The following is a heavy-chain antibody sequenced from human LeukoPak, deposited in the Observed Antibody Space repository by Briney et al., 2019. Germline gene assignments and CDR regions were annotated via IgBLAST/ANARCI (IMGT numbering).Heavy chain of an antibody. CDR3: ARDHSVAVAGRYYYYYGMDV. Sequence: GRSLRLSCAASGFTFSSYGMHWVRQAPGKGLEWVAVIWYDGSNKYYADSVKGRFTISRDNSKNTLYLQMNSLRAEDTAVYYCARDHSVAVAGRYYYYYGMDVWGKGTTVTASS. CDR2: IWYDGSNK. D-gene: IGHD6-19*01. V-gene: IGHV3-33*01. CDR1: GFTFSSYG. J-gene: IGHJ6*04.